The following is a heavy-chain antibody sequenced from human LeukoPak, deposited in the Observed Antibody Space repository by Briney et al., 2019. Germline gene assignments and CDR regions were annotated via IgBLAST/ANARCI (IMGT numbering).Heavy chain of an antibody. CDR2: ISAYNGNT. Sequence: ASVKVSCKASGYTFTSYGISWVRQAPGQGLEWMGWISAYNGNTNYAQKLQGRVTMTTDTSTSTAYMELRSLRSDDTAVYYCARDQVTYYYDSSGYSALYYWGQGTLVTDSS. CDR1: GYTFTSYG. D-gene: IGHD3-22*01. J-gene: IGHJ4*02. V-gene: IGHV1-18*01. CDR3: ARDQVTYYYDSSGYSALYY.